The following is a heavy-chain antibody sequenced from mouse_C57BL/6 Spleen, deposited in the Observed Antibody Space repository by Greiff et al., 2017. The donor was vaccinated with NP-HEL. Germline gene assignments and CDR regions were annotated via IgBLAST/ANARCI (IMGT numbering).Heavy chain of an antibody. V-gene: IGHV1-53*01. CDR1: GYTFTSYW. CDR3: ARSPDSNYGHYYAMDY. D-gene: IGHD2-5*01. J-gene: IGHJ4*01. Sequence: VQLQQPGTELVKPGASVKLSYKASGYTFTSYWMHWVKQRPGQGLEWIGNINPSNGGTNYNEKFKSKATLTVDKSSSTAYMQLSSLTSEDSAVYYCARSPDSNYGHYYAMDYWGQGTSVTVSS. CDR2: INPSNGGT.